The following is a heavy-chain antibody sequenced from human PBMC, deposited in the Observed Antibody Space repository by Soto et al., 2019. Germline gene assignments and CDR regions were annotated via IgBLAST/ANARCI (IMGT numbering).Heavy chain of an antibody. V-gene: IGHV1-58*01. Sequence: QMQLVQSGPEVKKPGTSVKVSCKASGFTFTSSAVQWVRQARGQRLEWIGWIVVGSGNTNYAQKFQERVTITRDMSTSTAYMELSSLRSEDTAVYYCAADDPAIIAARPRGDYWGQGTLVTVSS. D-gene: IGHD6-6*01. CDR3: AADDPAIIAARPRGDY. CDR2: IVVGSGNT. CDR1: GFTFTSSA. J-gene: IGHJ4*02.